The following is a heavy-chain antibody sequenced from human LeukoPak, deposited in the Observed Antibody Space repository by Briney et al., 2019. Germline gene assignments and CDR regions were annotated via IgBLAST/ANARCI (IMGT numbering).Heavy chain of an antibody. J-gene: IGHJ5*02. CDR3: ARGHPFLYYYGSGIYWFDP. Sequence: PSETLSLTCAVYGGSFSGYYWSGIRQPPGKGREWIGEINHRGSTNYNPSLKSRVTISVDTSKNQFSLKLSSVTAADTVVYYCARGHPFLYYYGSGIYWFDPWGQGTLVTVSS. V-gene: IGHV4-34*01. CDR2: INHRGST. CDR1: GGSFSGYY. D-gene: IGHD3-10*01.